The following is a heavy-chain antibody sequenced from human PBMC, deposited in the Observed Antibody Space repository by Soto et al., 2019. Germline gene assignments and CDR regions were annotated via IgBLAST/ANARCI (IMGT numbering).Heavy chain of an antibody. D-gene: IGHD3-22*01. Sequence: SGFTFSNAWMNWVRQAPGKGLEWVGRIKSKTDGGTTDYAAPVKGRFTISRDDSKNTLYLQMNSLKTEDTVVYYCTTDPVTMIVVVPSSGWGQGTLVTVSS. V-gene: IGHV3-15*07. CDR2: IKSKTDGGTT. J-gene: IGHJ4*02. CDR3: TTDPVTMIVVVPSSG. CDR1: GFTFSNAW.